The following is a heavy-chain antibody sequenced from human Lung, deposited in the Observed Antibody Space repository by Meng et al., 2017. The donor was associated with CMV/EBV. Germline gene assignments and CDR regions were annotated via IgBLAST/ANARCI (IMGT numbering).Heavy chain of an antibody. CDR2: ISYGGNNK. D-gene: IGHD3-3*01. V-gene: IGHV3-30*04. CDR3: AREEAGRFDVCDV. Sequence: SCAASGFTFSTYDMHWVRQAPGKGLEWVAFISYGGNNKYYADSVKGRFTISRDDSKNTLYLQVSSLRTEDTAVYYWAREEAGRFDVCDVWGQGTMVTVSS. J-gene: IGHJ3*01. CDR1: GFTFSTYD.